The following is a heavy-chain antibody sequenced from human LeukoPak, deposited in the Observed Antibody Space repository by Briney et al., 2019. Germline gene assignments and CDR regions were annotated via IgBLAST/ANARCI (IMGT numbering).Heavy chain of an antibody. CDR2: INHSGST. CDR1: GGSFSGYY. CDR3: ARDQKAAQWLVYLGDY. V-gene: IGHV4-34*01. Sequence: SETLSLTCAVYGGSFSGYYWSWIRQPPGKGLEWIGEINHSGSTNYNPSLKSRVTISVDTSKNQFSLKLSSVTAADTAVYYCARDQKAAQWLVYLGDYWGQGTLVTVSS. D-gene: IGHD6-19*01. J-gene: IGHJ4*02.